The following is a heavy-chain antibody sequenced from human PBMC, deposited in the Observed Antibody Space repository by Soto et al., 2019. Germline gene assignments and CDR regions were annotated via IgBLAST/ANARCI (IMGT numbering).Heavy chain of an antibody. D-gene: IGHD2-15*01. Sequence: SETMSLTCTVSGGSISSSSYYWGWIRQPPGKGLEWIGSIYYSGSTYYNPSLKSRVTISVDTSKNQFSLKLSSVTAADTAVYYCARQPHPHCIGGSCYYDGHYGMDVWGQGTTVTVSS. CDR2: IYYSGST. J-gene: IGHJ6*02. CDR1: GGSISSSSYY. CDR3: ARQPHPHCIGGSCYYDGHYGMDV. V-gene: IGHV4-39*01.